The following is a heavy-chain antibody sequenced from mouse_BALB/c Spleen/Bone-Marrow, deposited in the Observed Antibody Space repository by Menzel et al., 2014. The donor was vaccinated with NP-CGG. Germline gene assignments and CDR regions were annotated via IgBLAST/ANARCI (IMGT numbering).Heavy chain of an antibody. Sequence: EVKLMESGGGLVQPGGPLRLSCATSGFTFXDYYMSWVRQPPGKALEWLGFIRNKANGYTTEYSASVKGRFTISRDNSQSILYLQMNTLRAEDSATYYCARDDYYAMDYWGQGTSVTVSS. V-gene: IGHV7-3*02. CDR2: IRNKANGYTT. CDR1: GFTFXDYY. CDR3: ARDDYYAMDY. J-gene: IGHJ4*01.